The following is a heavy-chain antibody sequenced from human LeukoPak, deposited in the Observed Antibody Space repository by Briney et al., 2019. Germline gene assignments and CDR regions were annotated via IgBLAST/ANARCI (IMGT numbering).Heavy chain of an antibody. Sequence: GGSLRLSCAASGFNFRIYAMSWVRQAPGKGLEWVSAITSSGADTYFADSVKGRFTIPRDNSKSTLYLQMDSLRAEDTAVYYCAKHLVRGSDYYYGLDVWGQGTTVTVSS. J-gene: IGHJ6*02. D-gene: IGHD3-10*01. V-gene: IGHV3-23*01. CDR2: ITSSGADT. CDR1: GFNFRIYA. CDR3: AKHLVRGSDYYYGLDV.